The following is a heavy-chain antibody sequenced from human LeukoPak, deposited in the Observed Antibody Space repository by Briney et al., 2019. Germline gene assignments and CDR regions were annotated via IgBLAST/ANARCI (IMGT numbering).Heavy chain of an antibody. CDR2: INQGGSEK. CDR1: GFSFSSYW. Sequence: PGGSLRLSCAASGFSFSSYWMSWVRQAPGKGLEWVAYINQGGSEKYYVDSVKGRFTVSRDNARNSLYVQMNSLRVEDTAFYYCARDSGRFRLDYWGQGILVTVSS. J-gene: IGHJ4*02. V-gene: IGHV3-7*01. D-gene: IGHD6-19*01. CDR3: ARDSGRFRLDY.